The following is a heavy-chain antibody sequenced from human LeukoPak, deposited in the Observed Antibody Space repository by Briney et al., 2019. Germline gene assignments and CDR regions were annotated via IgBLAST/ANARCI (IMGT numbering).Heavy chain of an antibody. J-gene: IGHJ4*02. Sequence: ASVKVSCKASGYTFTGYYMRWVRQAPGQGLEWMGWINPNSGGTNYAQKFQGRVTMTRDTSISTAYMELSRLRSDDTAVYYCARPLYSSGTTEDDYWGQGTLVTVSS. V-gene: IGHV1-2*02. D-gene: IGHD6-19*01. CDR2: INPNSGGT. CDR3: ARPLYSSGTTEDDY. CDR1: GYTFTGYY.